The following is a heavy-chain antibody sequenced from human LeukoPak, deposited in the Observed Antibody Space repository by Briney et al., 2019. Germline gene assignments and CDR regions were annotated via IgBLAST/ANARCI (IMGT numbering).Heavy chain of an antibody. CDR2: MNPNTGAT. CDR3: ARDRVGSGWPRPFYFEF. D-gene: IGHD6-19*01. CDR1: GYTFTGYY. J-gene: IGHJ4*02. Sequence: ASVRVSCKPSGYTFTGYYLHWVRQAPGQAPEWLGWMNPNTGATLYARKSQDRVTMSRDTSTSTGYMDLNSLTVDDTAVYYCARDRVGSGWPRPFYFEFWGQGTLVIVSS. V-gene: IGHV1-2*02.